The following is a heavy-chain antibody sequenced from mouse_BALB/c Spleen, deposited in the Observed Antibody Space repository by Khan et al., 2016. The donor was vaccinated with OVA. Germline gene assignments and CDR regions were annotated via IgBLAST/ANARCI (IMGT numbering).Heavy chain of an antibody. CDR3: ARGGSSGPAWFTS. CDR1: GYSITSGYF. D-gene: IGHD3-1*01. Sequence: EVQLQESGPGLVKPSQSLSLTCSVTGYSITSGYFWNWIRQFPENKLEWMGYIRYDGDSNYNPSLINRISITRDTSTNQFFLRVNSVTPEDTATYYCARGGSSGPAWFTSWGQGTLLTVSA. CDR2: IRYDGDS. J-gene: IGHJ3*01. V-gene: IGHV3-6*02.